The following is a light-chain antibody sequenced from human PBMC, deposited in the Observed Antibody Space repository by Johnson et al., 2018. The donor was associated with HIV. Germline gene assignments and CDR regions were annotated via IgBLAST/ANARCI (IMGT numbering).Light chain of an antibody. Sequence: QLVLSQPPSVSAAPGQKVTISCSGSSSNIGNNYVSWYQQLPGTAPKLLIYDNNKRPSGIPDRFSGSKSGTSATLDITGLQTGDEGYYYCGTWDSSLNAYVFGTGTKGTVL. CDR1: SSNIGNNY. CDR2: DNN. CDR3: GTWDSSLNAYV. J-gene: IGLJ1*01. V-gene: IGLV1-51*01.